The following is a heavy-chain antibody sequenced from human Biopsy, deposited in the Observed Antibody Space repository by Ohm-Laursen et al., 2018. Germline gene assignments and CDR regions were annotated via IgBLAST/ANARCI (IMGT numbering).Heavy chain of an antibody. CDR2: IIPMFGTA. D-gene: IGHD1-26*01. J-gene: IGHJ4*02. Sequence: SSVKVSSKASGGTFINYAISWVRQAPGQGLEWMGGIIPMFGTANYAQLFQGRVTITADESTSTSYMELSSLTSEDTAIYYCARGSHSGSHSCFDYWGRGTLVTVSS. CDR1: GGTFINYA. V-gene: IGHV1-69*01. CDR3: ARGSHSGSHSCFDY.